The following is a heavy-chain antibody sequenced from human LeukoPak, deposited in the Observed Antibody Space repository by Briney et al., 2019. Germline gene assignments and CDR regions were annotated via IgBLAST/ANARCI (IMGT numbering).Heavy chain of an antibody. CDR1: GYTFTSYG. CDR2: ISAYNHNT. CDR3: ARDGGVVVPGTLWSHFDL. Sequence: ASVKVSCKASGYTFTSYGISWVRQAPGQGLEWMGWISAYNHNTDFAQKLQGRVTMTADTSTSTAYMELRSLRSDDTAVYYCARDGGVVVPGTLWSHFDLWGRGTRVTVSS. V-gene: IGHV1-18*01. J-gene: IGHJ2*01. D-gene: IGHD2-15*01.